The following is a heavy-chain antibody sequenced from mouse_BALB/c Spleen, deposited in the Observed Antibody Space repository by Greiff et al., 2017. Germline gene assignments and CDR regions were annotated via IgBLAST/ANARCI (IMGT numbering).Heavy chain of an antibody. D-gene: IGHD2-10*02. CDR2: INPSNGGT. CDR1: GYTLTSYY. J-gene: IGHJ1*01. V-gene: IGHV1S81*02. Sequence: QVQLQQPGAELVKPGASVKLSCKASGYTLTSYYSYWVKQRPGQGLEWIGGINPSNGGTNFNEKFKGKATLTVDKSSSTAYMQLSSLTSEDSAVYYCTRRYGNPSYWYFDVWGAGTTVTVSS. CDR3: TRRYGNPSYWYFDV.